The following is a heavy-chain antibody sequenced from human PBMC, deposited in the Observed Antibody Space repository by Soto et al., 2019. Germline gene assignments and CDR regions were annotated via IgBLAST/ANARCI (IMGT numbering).Heavy chain of an antibody. J-gene: IGHJ5*02. V-gene: IGHV1-18*01. CDR2: INSYNGNT. D-gene: IGHD6-19*01. Sequence: QVQLVQSGAEVKKPGASVKVSCKASGYTFTSYGISWVRQAPGQGLEWMGWINSYNGNTNYAQKLQGIVTMTTDTTKSTAYMELRSLRSDDTAVYYCAREPVAGIWFDPWGQGTLVTVSS. CDR1: GYTFTSYG. CDR3: AREPVAGIWFDP.